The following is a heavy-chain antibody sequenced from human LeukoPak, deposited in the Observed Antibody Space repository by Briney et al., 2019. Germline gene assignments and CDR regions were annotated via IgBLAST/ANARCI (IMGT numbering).Heavy chain of an antibody. D-gene: IGHD2-21*01. J-gene: IGHJ5*02. CDR1: GGSISSYY. CDR3: ARGDCGGDCYYKT. V-gene: IGHV4-59*01. Sequence: SETLSLTCTVSGGSISSYYWSWIRQPPGKGLEWIGYIYYSGSTKYNPSLKSRVTISVDTSKNQFPLKLSSMTAADTAVYYCARGDCGGDCYYKTWGQGALVTVSS. CDR2: IYYSGST.